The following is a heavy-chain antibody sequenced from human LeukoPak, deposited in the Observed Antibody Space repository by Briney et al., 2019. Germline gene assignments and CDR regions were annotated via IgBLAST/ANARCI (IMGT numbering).Heavy chain of an antibody. CDR1: GGSIGSDY. J-gene: IGHJ4*02. CDR2: IYYTGGT. CDR3: AKYGDSGWVIDN. D-gene: IGHD6-19*01. Sequence: SETLSLTCTVSGGSIGSDYWTWIRQPPGKGLEYIGYIYYTGGTNYNPSLKSRVTITVDTSKNQFSLKLSSVTAADTAVYFCAKYGDSGWVIDNWGQGTLVTVSS. V-gene: IGHV4-59*08.